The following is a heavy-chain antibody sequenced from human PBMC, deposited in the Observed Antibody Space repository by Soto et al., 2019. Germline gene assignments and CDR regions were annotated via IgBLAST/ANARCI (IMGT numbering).Heavy chain of an antibody. V-gene: IGHV4-59*08. CDR3: ARHRGGVVVAAPAGHFDY. Sequence: PSETPSLTCTVSGGSISSYYWSWIRQPPGKGLEWIGYIYYSGSTNYNPSLKSRVTISVDTSKNQFSLKLSSVTAADTAVYYCARHRGGVVVAAPAGHFDYWGQGTLVTVSS. CDR1: GGSISSYY. CDR2: IYYSGST. J-gene: IGHJ4*02. D-gene: IGHD2-15*01.